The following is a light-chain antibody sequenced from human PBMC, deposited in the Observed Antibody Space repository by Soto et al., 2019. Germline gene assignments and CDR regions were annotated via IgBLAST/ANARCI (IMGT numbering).Light chain of an antibody. J-gene: IGKJ5*01. V-gene: IGKV2D-29*02. Sequence: DVVMTQTPLSLSVTPGQPASISCKASQSLLSSGGETYLFWYLQRPGQSPQLLIYEVSNRISAVSDRSSGSGSGTDFTLRISRVEAEDAGVYYCMQSTQLPPTFGQGTRLDIX. CDR1: QSLLSSGGETY. CDR3: MQSTQLPPT. CDR2: EVS.